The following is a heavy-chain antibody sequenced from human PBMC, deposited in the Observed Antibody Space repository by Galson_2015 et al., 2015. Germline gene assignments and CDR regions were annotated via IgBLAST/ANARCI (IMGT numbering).Heavy chain of an antibody. CDR2: ISSSSGTI. V-gene: IGHV3-48*02. CDR3: ARDSQAEIIIRHYYYGMDV. CDR1: GFTVSSNY. D-gene: IGHD3-10*01. J-gene: IGHJ6*02. Sequence: SLRLSCAASGFTVSSNYMSWVRQAPGKGLEWVSYISSSSGTIYYADSVKGRFTISRDNAKNSLYLQMNSLRDEDTAVYYCARDSQAEIIIRHYYYGMDVWGQGTTVTVSS.